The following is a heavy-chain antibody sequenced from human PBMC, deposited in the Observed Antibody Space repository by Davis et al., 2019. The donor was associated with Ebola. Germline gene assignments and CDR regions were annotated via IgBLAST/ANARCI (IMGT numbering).Heavy chain of an antibody. Sequence: GESLKISCVASGFTFSMSWMSWVRQAPGKGLEWVSVIYSGGTTYYAESVKGRFIISRDNSKNTLYLQMNSLRAEDTAVYYCAREIAATGTFDYWGQGTLVTVSS. V-gene: IGHV3-53*01. CDR3: AREIAATGTFDY. CDR1: GFTFSMSW. CDR2: IYSGGTT. J-gene: IGHJ4*02. D-gene: IGHD6-13*01.